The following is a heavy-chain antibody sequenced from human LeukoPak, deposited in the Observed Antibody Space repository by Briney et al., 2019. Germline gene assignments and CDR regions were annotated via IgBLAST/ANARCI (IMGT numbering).Heavy chain of an antibody. CDR3: AKGTGMTSPSFL. Sequence: GSLRLSCAASGVTLSTYAMSWARQAPGKGLEWVSGISSSGSGDNTYCADTVRGRFTISRDNSKNTLFLQMNSLRAEDTAVYYCAKGTGMTSPSFLWGQGTLVTVSS. V-gene: IGHV3-23*01. D-gene: IGHD1-1*01. CDR2: ISSSGSGDNT. CDR1: GVTLSTYA. J-gene: IGHJ4*02.